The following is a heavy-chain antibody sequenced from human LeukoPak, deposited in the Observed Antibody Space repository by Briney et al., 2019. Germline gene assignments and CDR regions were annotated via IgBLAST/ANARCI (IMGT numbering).Heavy chain of an antibody. CDR2: ISSRSSYI. D-gene: IGHD3-10*01. V-gene: IGHV3-21*01. CDR3: AREAPRPEGRITMVQPYYFDY. Sequence: GGSLRLSCAASGFTFSSYSMNWVRQAPGKGLEWVSSISSRSSYIYYADSVKGRFTISRDNAKNSLYLQMNSLRAEDTAVYYCAREAPRPEGRITMVQPYYFDYWGQGTLVTVSS. J-gene: IGHJ4*02. CDR1: GFTFSSYS.